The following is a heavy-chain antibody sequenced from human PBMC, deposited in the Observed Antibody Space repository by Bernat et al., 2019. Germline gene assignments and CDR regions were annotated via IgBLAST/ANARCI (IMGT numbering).Heavy chain of an antibody. J-gene: IGHJ4*02. CDR2: IYYSGST. CDR3: ARGQVTMVRGVIN. V-gene: IGHV4-31*11. D-gene: IGHD3-10*01. Sequence: QVQLQQWGAGLLKPSETLSLTCAVYGGSISSGGYYWSWIRQHPGKGLEWIGYIYYSGSTYYNPSLKSRVTISVDTSKNQFSLKLSSVTAADTAVYYCARGQVTMVRGVINWGQGTLVTVSS. CDR1: GGSISSGGYY.